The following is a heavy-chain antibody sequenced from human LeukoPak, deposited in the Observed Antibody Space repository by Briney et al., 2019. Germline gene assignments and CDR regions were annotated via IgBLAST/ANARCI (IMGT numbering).Heavy chain of an antibody. Sequence: PSETLSLTCTVSGGSISSSSYYWGWIRQPPGKGLEWIGSIYYSGSTYYNPSLKSRVTISVDTSKNQFSLKLSSVTAADTAVYYCARGSPYYDFWSGYSNWFDPWGQGTLVTVSS. CDR3: ARGSPYYDFWSGYSNWFDP. CDR1: GGSISSSSYY. CDR2: IYYSGST. V-gene: IGHV4-39*01. D-gene: IGHD3-3*01. J-gene: IGHJ5*02.